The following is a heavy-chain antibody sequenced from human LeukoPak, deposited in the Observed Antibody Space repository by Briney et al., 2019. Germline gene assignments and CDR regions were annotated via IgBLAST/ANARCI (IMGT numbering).Heavy chain of an antibody. J-gene: IGHJ4*02. D-gene: IGHD6-19*01. CDR1: GGSISSYY. CDR3: ASSGWYEGGVY. Sequence: SETLSLTCTVSGGSISSYYWSWIRQPPGKGLEWIGYIYYSGSTYYNPSLKSRVTISVDTSKNHFSLKLSSVTAADTAVYYCASSGWYEGGVYWGQGTLVTVSS. V-gene: IGHV4-59*08. CDR2: IYYSGST.